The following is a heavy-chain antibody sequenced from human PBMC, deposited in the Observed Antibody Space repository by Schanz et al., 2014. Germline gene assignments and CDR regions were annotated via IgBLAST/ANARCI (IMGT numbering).Heavy chain of an antibody. CDR1: AYSFTSYS. J-gene: IGHJ4*02. CDR3: ARGIGGYGANNYFDY. CDR2: INTGGGDT. D-gene: IGHD5-12*01. V-gene: IGHV1-3*04. Sequence: QVHLVQSGAEVKRPGASVKVSCKASAYSFTSYSMHWVRQAPGQRLEWMGWINTGGGDTKYSQNFQGRVTITRDTSASTAYMELSSLRSEDTAVYSCARGIGGYGANNYFDYWGQGTLVTVSS.